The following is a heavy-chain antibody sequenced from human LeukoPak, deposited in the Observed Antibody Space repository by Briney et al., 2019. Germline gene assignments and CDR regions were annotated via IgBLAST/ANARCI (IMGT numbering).Heavy chain of an antibody. Sequence: ASVKVSCKASGYTFTGYYMHWVRQAPGQGLEWMGWINPNSGGTNYAQKFQGRVTMTRDTSISTAYMELSRLRSDDTAVYYCARTYYYDSSGRTQFNPWGQGTLVTVSS. V-gene: IGHV1-2*02. CDR2: INPNSGGT. CDR1: GYTFTGYY. J-gene: IGHJ5*02. D-gene: IGHD3-22*01. CDR3: ARTYYYDSSGRTQFNP.